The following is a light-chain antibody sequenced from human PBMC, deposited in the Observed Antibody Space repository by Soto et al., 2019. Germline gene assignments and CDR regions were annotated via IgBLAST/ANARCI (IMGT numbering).Light chain of an antibody. CDR2: GSS. J-gene: IGKJ1*01. CDR1: QSVSSSY. V-gene: IGKV3-20*01. CDR3: QQYGSSPPWT. Sequence: EIVLTQSPSTLSLSPGERATLSCRASQSVSSSYLAWYQQKPGQAPRLLIFGSSSRATGTPDRFSGSGSGTDFILTISRLEHEDFAVYYCQQYGSSPPWTFGQGTKVDIK.